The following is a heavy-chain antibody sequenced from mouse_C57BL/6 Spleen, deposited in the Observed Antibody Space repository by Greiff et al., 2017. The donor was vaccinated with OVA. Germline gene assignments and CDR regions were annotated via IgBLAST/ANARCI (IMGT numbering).Heavy chain of an antibody. J-gene: IGHJ4*01. Sequence: EVKLQQSGPELVKPGASVKISCKASGYTFTDYYMNWVKQSHGKSLEWIGDINPNNGGTSYNQKFKGKATLTVDKSSSTAYMELRSLTSEDSAVYYCARTDYYGSLYYAMDYWGQGTSVTVSS. CDR1: GYTFTDYY. V-gene: IGHV1-26*01. CDR2: INPNNGGT. CDR3: ARTDYYGSLYYAMDY. D-gene: IGHD1-1*01.